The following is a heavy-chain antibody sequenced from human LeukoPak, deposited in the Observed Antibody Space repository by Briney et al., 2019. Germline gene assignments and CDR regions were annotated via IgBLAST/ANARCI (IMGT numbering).Heavy chain of an antibody. D-gene: IGHD3-10*01. V-gene: IGHV3-33*01. CDR2: IWYDGSNK. CDR3: AREADYGSGSPDTFDY. CDR1: GVTFSSYG. Sequence: GRSLRLSCAASGVTFSSYGMHWVRQAPGKGLEWVAVIWYDGSNKYYADSVKGRFTISRDNSKNTLYLQMNSLRAEDTAVYYCAREADYGSGSPDTFDYWGQGTLVTVSS. J-gene: IGHJ4*02.